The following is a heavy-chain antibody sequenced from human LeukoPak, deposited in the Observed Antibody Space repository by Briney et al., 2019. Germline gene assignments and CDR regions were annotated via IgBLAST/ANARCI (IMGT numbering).Heavy chain of an antibody. CDR2: IYYSGST. CDR3: ARVKWMGLFDL. V-gene: IGHV4-59*01. D-gene: IGHD1-26*01. CDR1: GGSISSYY. J-gene: IGHJ2*01. Sequence: KSSETLSLTCTVSGGSISSYYWSWIRQPPGKGLEWIGYIYYSGSTNYNPSLKSRVTISVDTSKNQFSLKLSSVTAADTAVYYCARVKWMGLFDLWGRGTLVTVSS.